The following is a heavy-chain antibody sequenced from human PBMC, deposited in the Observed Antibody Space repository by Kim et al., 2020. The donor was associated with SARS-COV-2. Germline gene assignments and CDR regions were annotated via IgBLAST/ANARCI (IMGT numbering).Heavy chain of an antibody. D-gene: IGHD2-21*01. Sequence: SETLSLTCTVSGGSMRSYYWSWIRQSSGKGLEWIGYIYYSGSANYNPSLKSRVTISVDTSKNQFSLRLSSVTAADTAVYYCGRHTGSFFYSPFDSWGQGTLVTVSS. CDR1: GGSMRSYY. CDR3: GRHTGSFFYSPFDS. J-gene: IGHJ4*02. CDR2: IYYSGSA. V-gene: IGHV4-59*08.